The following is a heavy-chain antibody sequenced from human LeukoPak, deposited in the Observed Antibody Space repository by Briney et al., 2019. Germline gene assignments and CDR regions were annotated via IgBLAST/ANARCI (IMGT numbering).Heavy chain of an antibody. CDR3: ARDEYDILTGYPGDY. V-gene: IGHV3-66*01. J-gene: IGHJ4*02. Sequence: GGSLRLSCAASGFTVSSNYMSWVRQAPGKGLEWVSVIYSGGSTYYADSVKGRLTISRDNSKNTLYLQMNSLRAEDTAVHYCARDEYDILTGYPGDYWGKGTLVTVSS. D-gene: IGHD3-9*01. CDR1: GFTVSSNY. CDR2: IYSGGST.